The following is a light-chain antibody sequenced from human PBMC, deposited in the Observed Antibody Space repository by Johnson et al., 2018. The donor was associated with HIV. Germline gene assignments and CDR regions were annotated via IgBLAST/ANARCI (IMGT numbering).Light chain of an antibody. CDR1: SSNIGNNY. V-gene: IGLV1-51*01. CDR2: DNN. J-gene: IGLJ1*01. Sequence: QSVLTQPPSVSAAPGQKVTISCSGSSSNIGNNYVSWYQQLPGTAPKLLIYDNNNRPSGIPDRFSGSKSGTSATLAITGLQTGDEADYYCGTWDTSLTTGGVFGTGTKVTV. CDR3: GTWDTSLTTGGV.